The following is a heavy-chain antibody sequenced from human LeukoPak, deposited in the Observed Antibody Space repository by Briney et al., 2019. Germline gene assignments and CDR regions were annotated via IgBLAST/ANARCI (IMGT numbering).Heavy chain of an antibody. Sequence: GGSLRLSCAASGFTVSSNYMSWVRQAPGKGLEWVSVIYSGGSTYYADSVKGRFTISRDNSKNTLYLQMNSLRAEDTAVYYCLTGAIAAAGTSRAWGQGTLVTVSS. D-gene: IGHD6-13*01. CDR1: GFTVSSNY. CDR3: LTGAIAAAGTSRA. CDR2: IYSGGST. V-gene: IGHV3-53*01. J-gene: IGHJ5*02.